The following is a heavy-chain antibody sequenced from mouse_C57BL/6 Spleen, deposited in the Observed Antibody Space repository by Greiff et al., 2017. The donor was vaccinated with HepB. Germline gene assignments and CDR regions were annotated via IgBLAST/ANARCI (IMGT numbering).Heavy chain of an antibody. CDR2: IYPRSGNT. D-gene: IGHD3-2*02. CDR3: AAQARGWFAY. Sequence: VQLKESGAELARPGASVKLSCKASGYTFTSYGISWVKQRTGQGLEWIGEIYPRSGNTYYNEKFKGKATLTADKSSSTAYMELRSLTSEDSAVYFCAAQARGWFAYWGQGTLVTVSA. J-gene: IGHJ3*01. V-gene: IGHV1-81*01. CDR1: GYTFTSYG.